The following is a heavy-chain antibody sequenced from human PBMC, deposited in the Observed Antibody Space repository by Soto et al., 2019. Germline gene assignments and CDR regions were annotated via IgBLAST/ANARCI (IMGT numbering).Heavy chain of an antibody. V-gene: IGHV1-69*12. CDR2: IIPLFGTA. J-gene: IGHJ6*02. Sequence: QVQLVQSGAEVKKPGSSVKVSCKASGGTFSSYAISWVRQAPGQGLEWMGGIIPLFGTADYAQKFQGRVTITADESTSTAYIERSSLRSEDTAVYYCASHYYDSSGYNYYCGMDVWGQGTTVTVSS. CDR1: GGTFSSYA. CDR3: ASHYYDSSGYNYYCGMDV. D-gene: IGHD3-22*01.